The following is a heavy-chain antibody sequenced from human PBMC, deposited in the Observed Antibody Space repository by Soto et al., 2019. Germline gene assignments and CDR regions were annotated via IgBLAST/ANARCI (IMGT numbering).Heavy chain of an antibody. D-gene: IGHD6-13*01. V-gene: IGHV5-51*01. CDR3: ARQAIAPHREYYYYGMDV. CDR1: GYSFTSYW. J-gene: IGHJ6*02. CDR2: IYPGDSDT. Sequence: PGESLKISCKGSGYSFTSYWIGWVRQMPGKGPEWMGIIYPGDSDTRYSPSFQGQVTISADKSISTAYLQWSSLKASDTAMYYCARQAIAPHREYYYYGMDVWGQGTTVTVSS.